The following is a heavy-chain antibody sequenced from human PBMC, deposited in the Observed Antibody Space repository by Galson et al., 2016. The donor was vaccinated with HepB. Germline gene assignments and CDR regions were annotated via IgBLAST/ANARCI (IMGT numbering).Heavy chain of an antibody. D-gene: IGHD4-11*01. CDR3: AKSNHDYPDDRANWFDS. CDR2: IYPGDSST. V-gene: IGHV5-51*01. Sequence: QSGAEVKKPGESLKISCKSSAYSFKNYWIGWVRQMPGKGLEWMGSIYPGDSSTRNSPSSQGKVTISADNSITTPYLEWRSLKASDTAMYYCAKSNHDYPDDRANWFDSWGQGALVTVSS. CDR1: AYSFKNYW. J-gene: IGHJ5*01.